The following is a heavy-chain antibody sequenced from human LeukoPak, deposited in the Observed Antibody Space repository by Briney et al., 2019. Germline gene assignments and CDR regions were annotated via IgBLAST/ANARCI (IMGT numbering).Heavy chain of an antibody. CDR2: ISGSGGST. V-gene: IGHV3-23*01. J-gene: IGHJ4*02. CDR1: GFTFSSYG. CDR3: AKDRQWLVRGYFDY. D-gene: IGHD6-19*01. Sequence: GGSLRLSCAASGFTFSSYGMSWVRQAPGKGLEWVSAISGSGGSTFYADSVKGRFTISRDNPKNTLYLQMNSLRAEDTAVYYCAKDRQWLVRGYFDYWGQGTLVTVSS.